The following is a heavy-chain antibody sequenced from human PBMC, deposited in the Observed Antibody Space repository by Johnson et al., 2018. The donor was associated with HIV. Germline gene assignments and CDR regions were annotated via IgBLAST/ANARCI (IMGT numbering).Heavy chain of an antibody. CDR1: GFTFSSYA. Sequence: QMLLVESGGGVVQPGRSLRLSCAASGFTFSSYAMHWVRQAPGKGLEWVAVISYDGSNKYYADSVKGRFTISRDNSKNTLYLQMNSLRAEDTAVYYCARALVEDAFDIWGQGTMVTVSS. V-gene: IGHV3-30-3*01. D-gene: IGHD1-26*01. J-gene: IGHJ3*02. CDR2: ISYDGSNK. CDR3: ARALVEDAFDI.